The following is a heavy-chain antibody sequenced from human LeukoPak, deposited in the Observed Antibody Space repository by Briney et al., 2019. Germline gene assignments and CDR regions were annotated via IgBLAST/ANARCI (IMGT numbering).Heavy chain of an antibody. CDR1: GASIRSGRNY. J-gene: IGHJ4*02. Sequence: SETLSLTCNVSGASIRSGRNYWGWIRQSPGKGLEWIGCIYYSGSSSYNPSLQSRVSISVDTSKNHISLKVFSLTAADTALYYCARHVSGSAMMHYFDYWGQGNLVTVSS. V-gene: IGHV4-39*01. CDR3: ARHVSGSAMMHYFDY. D-gene: IGHD5-18*01. CDR2: IYYSGSS.